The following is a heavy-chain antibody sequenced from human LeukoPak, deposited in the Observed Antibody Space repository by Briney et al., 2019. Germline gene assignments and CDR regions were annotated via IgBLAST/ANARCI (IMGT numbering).Heavy chain of an antibody. D-gene: IGHD2/OR15-2a*01. Sequence: SETLSLTCAVYGGSFSGYYWSWIRQPPGKGLEWIGEINHIGSTNYNPSLKSRVTISVDTSKNQFSLKLSSVTAADTAVYYCARGGNTWSNYYYYYGMDVWGQGTTVTVSS. J-gene: IGHJ6*02. V-gene: IGHV4-34*01. CDR3: ARGGNTWSNYYYYYGMDV. CDR1: GGSFSGYY. CDR2: INHIGST.